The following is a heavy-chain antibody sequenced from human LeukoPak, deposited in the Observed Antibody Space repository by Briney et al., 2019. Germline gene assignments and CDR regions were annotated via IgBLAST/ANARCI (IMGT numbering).Heavy chain of an antibody. Sequence: SETLSLTCAVYGGSFSGYYWSWIRQPPGKGLEWIGEINHSGSTNYNPSLKSRVTISVDTSKNQFSLKLSSVTAADTAVYYCARILPTTVTTDYWGKGALVTVSS. CDR2: INHSGST. V-gene: IGHV4-34*01. CDR1: GGSFSGYY. CDR3: ARILPTTVTTDY. J-gene: IGHJ4*02. D-gene: IGHD4-17*01.